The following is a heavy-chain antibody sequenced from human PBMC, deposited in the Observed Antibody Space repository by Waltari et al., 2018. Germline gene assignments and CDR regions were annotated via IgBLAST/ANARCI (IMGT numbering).Heavy chain of an antibody. CDR3: ARGSSPGLYYFDY. D-gene: IGHD6-6*01. CDR2: ITSSSSYI. Sequence: EVQLVESGGGLVKPGGSLRLSCAASGFIFSSYSMNWVRQAPGKGLEWVSSITSSSSYIYYGDAVKGRFTISRDNAKNSLYLQMNSLRAEDTAVYYCARGSSPGLYYFDYWGQGTLVTVSS. J-gene: IGHJ4*02. CDR1: GFIFSSYS. V-gene: IGHV3-21*01.